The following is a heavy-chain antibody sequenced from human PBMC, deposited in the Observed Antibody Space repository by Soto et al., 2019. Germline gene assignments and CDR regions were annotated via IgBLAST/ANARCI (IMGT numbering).Heavy chain of an antibody. CDR1: GFSVRSSH. V-gene: IGHV3-20*04. CDR3: VRGASLNFDY. CDR2: VNWNGGST. Sequence: GGSLRLSCAASGFSVRSSHMNWVRQAPGKGLEWVSGVNWNGGSTGYADSVKGRFTISRDNAKNSLYLQMNSLRAEDTAFYYCVRGASLNFDYWGQGTLVTVSS. D-gene: IGHD1-26*01. J-gene: IGHJ4*02.